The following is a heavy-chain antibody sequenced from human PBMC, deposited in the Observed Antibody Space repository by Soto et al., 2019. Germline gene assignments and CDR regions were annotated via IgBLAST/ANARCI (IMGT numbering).Heavy chain of an antibody. CDR2: INGRDGAI. CDR3: ARDHLWAFDY. V-gene: IGHV3-48*02. CDR1: GFSFSVYS. D-gene: IGHD3-3*02. J-gene: IGHJ4*02. Sequence: LRLSCAASGFSFSVYSTNWVRQAPGKGLEWVSYINGRDGAINYVDSVKGRFTISIDIAKNSLYLQMNSLRDEDTAVYFCARDHLWAFDYWGQGVLVTVSS.